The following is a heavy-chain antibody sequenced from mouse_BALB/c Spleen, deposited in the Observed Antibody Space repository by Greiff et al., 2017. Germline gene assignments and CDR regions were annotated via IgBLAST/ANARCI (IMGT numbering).Heavy chain of an antibody. CDR1: GFTFSSYG. CDR3: ASPITTVVDYAMDY. Sequence: VQLKESGGDLVKPGGSLKLSCAASGFTFSSYGMSWVRQTPDKRLEWVATISSGGSYTYYPDSVKGRFTISRDNAKNTLYLQMSSLKSEDTAMYYCASPITTVVDYAMDYWGQGTSVTVSS. J-gene: IGHJ4*01. CDR2: ISSGGSYT. D-gene: IGHD1-1*01. V-gene: IGHV5-6*01.